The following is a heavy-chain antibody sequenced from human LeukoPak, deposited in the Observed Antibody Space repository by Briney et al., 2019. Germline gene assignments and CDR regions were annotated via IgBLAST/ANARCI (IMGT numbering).Heavy chain of an antibody. CDR2: ISSSSSYI. V-gene: IGHV3-21*01. Sequence: SGGSLRLSCAASGFTFSSYSMNWVRQAPGKGLEWVSSISSSSSYIYYADSVKGRFTISRDNAKNSLYLQMNSLRAEDTAVYYCARDKALWFGSWGQGTLVTVSS. CDR3: ARDKALWFGS. CDR1: GFTFSSYS. J-gene: IGHJ5*01.